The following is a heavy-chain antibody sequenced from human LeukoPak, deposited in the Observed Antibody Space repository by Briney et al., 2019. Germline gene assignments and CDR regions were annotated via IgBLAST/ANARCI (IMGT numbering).Heavy chain of an antibody. CDR1: GFSFSSYW. J-gene: IGHJ4*02. V-gene: IGHV3-74*01. CDR3: AMGIAVAGAALL. Sequence: GGSLRLSCVASGFSFSSYWMHWVRQAPGKGLVWVARIVGDGTSATYADSVKGRFTISRNNAKNSLYLQMNSLRAEDTAVYYCAMGIAVAGAALLWGQGTLVTVSS. CDR2: IVGDGTSA. D-gene: IGHD6-19*01.